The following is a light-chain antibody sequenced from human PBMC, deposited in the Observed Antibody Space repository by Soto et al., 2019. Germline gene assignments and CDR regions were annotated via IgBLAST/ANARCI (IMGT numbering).Light chain of an antibody. CDR1: QGIRDD. V-gene: IGKV1-6*02. CDR2: AAS. J-gene: IGKJ4*01. CDR3: LQDYNYLT. Sequence: AIQMTQSPSSLSASVGDRVTITCRASQGIRDDLGWYQQKPGKAPKLLIYAASILQSGVPSRFSGSGSGIDFTLTISGLQPEDFATYYCLQDYNYLTFGGGTKVEIK.